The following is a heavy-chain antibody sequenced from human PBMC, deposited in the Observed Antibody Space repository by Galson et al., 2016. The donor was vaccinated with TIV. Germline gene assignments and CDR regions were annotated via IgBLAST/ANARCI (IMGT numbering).Heavy chain of an antibody. CDR2: ISFDGRNE. CDR3: ARERTSVVGRSLNY. V-gene: IGHV3-30*04. J-gene: IGHJ4*02. CDR1: GFTFGSSA. D-gene: IGHD5/OR15-5a*01. Sequence: SLRLSCATSGFTFGSSAMHWVRQAPGKGLEWVAIISFDGRNEDYSDSAKGRFPISRDNSNNSLYLQMNSLRPEDTAVYFCARERTSVVGRSLNYWGQGTLVTVSS.